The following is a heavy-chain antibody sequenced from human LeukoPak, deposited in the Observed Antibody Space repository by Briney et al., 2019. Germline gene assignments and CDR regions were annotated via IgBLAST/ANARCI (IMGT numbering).Heavy chain of an antibody. J-gene: IGHJ4*02. D-gene: IGHD4-17*01. CDR1: GGTFSSYA. CDR3: ARTQNDYGDEYYFDY. CDR2: IIPIFGTA. V-gene: IGHV1-69*13. Sequence: SVKVSCKASGGTFSSYAISWVRQAPGQGLEWMGGIIPIFGTANYAQKFQGRVTITADESTSTAYMELSSLRSEDTAVYYCARTQNDYGDEYYFDYWGQGTLVTVSS.